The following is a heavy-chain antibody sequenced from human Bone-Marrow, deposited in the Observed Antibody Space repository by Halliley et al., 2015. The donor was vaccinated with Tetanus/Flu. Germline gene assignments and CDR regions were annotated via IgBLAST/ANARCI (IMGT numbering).Heavy chain of an antibody. D-gene: IGHD3-22*01. J-gene: IGHJ3*02. Sequence: QLVQSGAEVEKPGESLKISCKGSGYSFTKYWIGWVRQMPGKGLEWMGIIYPGDSDTRYSPSFQGQVTISADKSISTAYLQWSSLEASDTATYYCARPGNYDNSGFYYLGAFDIWGQGTMVTVSS. CDR3: ARPGNYDNSGFYYLGAFDI. V-gene: IGHV5-51*03. CDR1: GYSFTKYW. CDR2: IYPGDSDT.